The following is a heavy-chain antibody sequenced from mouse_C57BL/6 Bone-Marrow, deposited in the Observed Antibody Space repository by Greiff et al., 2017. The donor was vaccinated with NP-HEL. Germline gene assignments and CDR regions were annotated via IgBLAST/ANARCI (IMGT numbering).Heavy chain of an antibody. Sequence: EVKLMESGGGLVKPGGSLKLSCAASGFTFSSYAMSWVRQTPEKRLEWVATISDGGSYTDYPANVKGRFTISRDNAKNNLYLQMSHLKSEDTAMYYCARGGIYYYGSSLYYFDYWGQGTTLTVSS. D-gene: IGHD1-1*01. CDR3: ARGGIYYYGSSLYYFDY. CDR2: ISDGGSYT. CDR1: GFTFSSYA. V-gene: IGHV5-4*03. J-gene: IGHJ2*01.